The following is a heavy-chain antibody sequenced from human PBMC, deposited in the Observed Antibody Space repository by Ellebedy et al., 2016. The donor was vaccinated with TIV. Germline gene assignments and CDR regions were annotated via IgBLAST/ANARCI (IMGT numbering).Heavy chain of an antibody. Sequence: GESLKISCAVSGFILSDHDMDWVRQAPGKGLEWVGRTRNKPNNYTTEYAASVKGRFTISRDDSKNSLYLQMNSLKIEDTAVCYCTGWRSGDPTWGQGTLVTVSS. D-gene: IGHD4-17*01. CDR3: TGWRSGDPT. CDR2: TRNKPNNYTT. J-gene: IGHJ5*02. CDR1: GFILSDHD. V-gene: IGHV3-72*01.